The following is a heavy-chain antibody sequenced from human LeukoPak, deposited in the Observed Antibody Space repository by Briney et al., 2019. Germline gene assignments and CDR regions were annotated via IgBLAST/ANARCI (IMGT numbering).Heavy chain of an antibody. J-gene: IGHJ4*02. CDR2: ISGSGGST. CDR3: AKGHYYDSSGQNDY. CDR1: GFIFSDHY. V-gene: IGHV3-23*01. Sequence: PGGSLRLSCAASGFIFSDHYMDWVRQAPGKGLEWVSAISGSGGSTYYADSVKGRFTISRDNSKNTLYLQMNSLRAEDTAVYYCAKGHYYDSSGQNDYWGQGTLVTVSS. D-gene: IGHD3-22*01.